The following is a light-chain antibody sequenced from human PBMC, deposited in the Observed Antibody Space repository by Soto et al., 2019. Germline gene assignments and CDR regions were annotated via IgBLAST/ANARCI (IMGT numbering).Light chain of an antibody. CDR1: QGIRND. Sequence: DVPKNQSPSSLYASVGDRVTTTCRASQGIRNDLGWYQQRPGKAPKRLIYLASSLQSGVPSRFSGSGSGTEFTLTISSLQPEDFATYYCLQHNSYPLTFGPGTKVDI. CDR3: LQHNSYPLT. CDR2: LAS. V-gene: IGKV1-17*01. J-gene: IGKJ3*01.